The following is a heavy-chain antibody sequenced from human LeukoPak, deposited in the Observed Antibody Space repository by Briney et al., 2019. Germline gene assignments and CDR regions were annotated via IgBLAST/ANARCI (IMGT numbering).Heavy chain of an antibody. CDR3: ATQARGYFYY. CDR1: GYTLTQLA. CDR2: FDPEDGET. J-gene: IGHJ4*02. V-gene: IGHV1-24*01. Sequence: PWASVNVSCKVSGYTLTQLAIHWVRQAPGKGLEWMGGFDPEDGETVYAQKFRDRVTMTEDTSTDTASMELTSLASEDTAVYYCATQARGYFYYWGQGTLVTVSS.